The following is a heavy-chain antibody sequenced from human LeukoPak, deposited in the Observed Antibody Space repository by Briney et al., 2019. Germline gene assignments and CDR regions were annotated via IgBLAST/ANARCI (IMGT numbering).Heavy chain of an antibody. CDR3: APAAGTGWFDP. CDR2: ISSSGSYI. D-gene: IGHD6-13*01. V-gene: IGHV3-21*01. CDR1: GFTFSSYS. Sequence: GGSLRLSCAASGFTFSSYSMNWVRQAPGKGLEWVSSISSSGSYIYYADSVKGRFTISRDNAKNSLYLQMNSLRAEDTAVYYCAPAAGTGWFDPWGQGTLVTVSS. J-gene: IGHJ5*02.